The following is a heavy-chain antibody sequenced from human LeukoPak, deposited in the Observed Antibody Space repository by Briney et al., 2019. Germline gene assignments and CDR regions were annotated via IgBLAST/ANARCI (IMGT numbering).Heavy chain of an antibody. V-gene: IGHV4-59*02. CDR3: ASGGSRSYPGSSLDS. D-gene: IGHD3-16*01. Sequence: PSDTLSLTCRLSAASVTVYSSNSIRHSPGNGLEWLWSISYIGSTNINPSLTSRVTLSIATSTNRFSLKVTTVIAADTAIYYVASGGSRSYPGSSLDSWGQGPLVTVSS. J-gene: IGHJ5*01. CDR1: AASVTVYS. CDR2: ISYIGST.